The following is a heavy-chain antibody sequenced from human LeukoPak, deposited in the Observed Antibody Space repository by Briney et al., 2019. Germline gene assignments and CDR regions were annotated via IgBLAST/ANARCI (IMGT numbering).Heavy chain of an antibody. D-gene: IGHD3-16*02. V-gene: IGHV3-23*01. Sequence: GGSLRLSCAASGFTFSSYAMSWVRQAPGKGLEWVSAISGSGGSTYYADSVKGRFTISRDNSKNTLYLQMNSLRAEDTAVYYCAKEPTITFGGIIDFFDYWGQGTLVTVSS. J-gene: IGHJ4*02. CDR3: AKEPTITFGGIIDFFDY. CDR1: GFTFSSYA. CDR2: ISGSGGST.